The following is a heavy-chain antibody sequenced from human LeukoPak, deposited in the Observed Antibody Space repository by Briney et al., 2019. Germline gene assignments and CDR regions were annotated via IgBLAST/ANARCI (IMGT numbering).Heavy chain of an antibody. Sequence: ASVKVSCKTSGYTFTGYYMHWVRQAPGQGLEWMGWINPNSGGTNYAQKFQGRVTMTRDTPISTAYMELTSLRSDDTAVYYCATAVEEWLFAWGQGTRVTVSS. CDR3: ATAVEEWLFA. CDR1: GYTFTGYY. D-gene: IGHD6-19*01. V-gene: IGHV1-2*02. J-gene: IGHJ4*02. CDR2: INPNSGGT.